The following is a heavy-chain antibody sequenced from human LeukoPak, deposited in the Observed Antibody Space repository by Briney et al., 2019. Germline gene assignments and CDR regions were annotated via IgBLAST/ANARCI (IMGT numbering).Heavy chain of an antibody. V-gene: IGHV4-39*01. CDR2: IYYSGST. J-gene: IGHJ4*02. D-gene: IGHD6-19*01. CDR3: ARHSGHSIAVAGFPHN. CDR1: GGSISSGSYY. Sequence: SETLSLTCTVSGGSISSGSYYWGWIRQPPGKRLEWIGSIYYSGSTYYNPSLKSRVTISVDTSKNQFSLKLSSVTAADTAVYYCARHSGHSIAVAGFPHNWGQGTLVTVSS.